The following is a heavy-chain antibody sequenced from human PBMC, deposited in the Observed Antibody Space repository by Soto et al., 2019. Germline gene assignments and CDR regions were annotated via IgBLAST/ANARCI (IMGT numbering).Heavy chain of an antibody. J-gene: IGHJ3*02. CDR2: IYYSGST. D-gene: IGHD4-17*01. CDR3: ARSIDYGDYEWYAFDI. CDR1: GGSISSGCYY. Sequence: SETLSLTCTVSGGSISSGCYYWSWIRQHPGKGLEWIGYIYYSGSTYYNPSLKSRVTISVDTSKNQFSLKLSSVTAADTAVYYCARSIDYGDYEWYAFDIWGQGTMVTVSS. V-gene: IGHV4-31*03.